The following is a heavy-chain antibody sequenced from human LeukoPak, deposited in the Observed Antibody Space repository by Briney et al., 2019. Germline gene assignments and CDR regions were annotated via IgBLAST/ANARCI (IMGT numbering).Heavy chain of an antibody. CDR3: ATCQSVATHWFDP. CDR2: INPNSGGT. Sequence: ASVKVSCKASGYTFTGYYMHWVRQAPGQGLEWMGWINPNSGGTNYAQKFQGRVTMTRDTSISAAYMELSSLKSDDTAVYFCATCQSVATHWFDPWGQGSPVTVSS. V-gene: IGHV1-2*02. J-gene: IGHJ5*02. CDR1: GYTFTGYY.